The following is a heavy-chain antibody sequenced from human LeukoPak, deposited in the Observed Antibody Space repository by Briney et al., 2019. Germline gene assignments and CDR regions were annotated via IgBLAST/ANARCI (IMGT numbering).Heavy chain of an antibody. CDR1: GYSFITYW. CDR2: ISPSDSDA. J-gene: IGHJ4*02. V-gene: IGHV5-51*01. Sequence: PGESLKISCKGSGYSFITYWIGWVRQMPGKGLEWMGIISPSDSDARYSPSFQGHVTISADKSISTAYLQWSSLEASDTAMYYCTIPGPRNCGGIGCYFYWGQGTLVTVSS. CDR3: TIPGPRNCGGIGCYFY. D-gene: IGHD2-21*01.